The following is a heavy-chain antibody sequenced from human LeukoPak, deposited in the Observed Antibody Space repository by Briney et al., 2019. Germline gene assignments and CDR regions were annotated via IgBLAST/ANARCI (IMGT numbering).Heavy chain of an antibody. CDR2: ISDDSNYI. CDR1: GFTFSTYS. Sequence: PGGSLRLSCAASGFTFSTYSGNWIRQAPGKGLGWVSSISDDSNYIFYAHSVKGRLTISRHNAKNSLYLQINSLTAEDSAVYYCASRRGSNRPFDYWGQGTLVTVSS. CDR3: ASRRGSNRPFDY. J-gene: IGHJ4*02. D-gene: IGHD1-26*01. V-gene: IGHV3-21*01.